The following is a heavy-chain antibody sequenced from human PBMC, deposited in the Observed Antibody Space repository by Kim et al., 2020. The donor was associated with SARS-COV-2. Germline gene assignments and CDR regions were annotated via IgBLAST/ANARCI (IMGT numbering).Heavy chain of an antibody. D-gene: IGHD3-9*01. Sequence: STYYADPVKGQFTISRDNSKNTLYLQMNSLRAEDTAVYYCAKDIFSTGDLWGRGTLVTVSS. CDR2: ST. CDR3: AKDIFSTGDL. J-gene: IGHJ2*01. V-gene: IGHV3-23*01.